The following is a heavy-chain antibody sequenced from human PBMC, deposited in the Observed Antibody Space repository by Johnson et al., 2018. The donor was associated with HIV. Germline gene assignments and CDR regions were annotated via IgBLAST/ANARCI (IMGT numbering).Heavy chain of an antibody. CDR1: GFTFDDHG. J-gene: IGHJ3*02. CDR3: ARDRYSSGWVSAFDI. Sequence: MLLVESGGGVVRRGGSLRLSCATSGFTFDDHGMSWVRQGPGKGLEWVSGINWNGGSIAYADSVKGRFTISRDNSKNTLYLQMNSLRAEDTALYYCARDRYSSGWVSAFDIWGQGTMVTVSS. D-gene: IGHD6-19*01. V-gene: IGHV3-20*04. CDR2: INWNGGSI.